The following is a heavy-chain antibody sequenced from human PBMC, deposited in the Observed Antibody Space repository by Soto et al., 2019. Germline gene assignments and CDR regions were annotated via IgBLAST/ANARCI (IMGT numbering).Heavy chain of an antibody. J-gene: IGHJ3*02. D-gene: IGHD6-19*01. CDR2: IIPILGIA. V-gene: IGHV1-69*08. Sequence: QVQLVQSGAEVKKPGSSVKVSCKASGGTFSSYTISWVRQAPGQGLEWMGRIIPILGIANYAQKFQGRVTITADNSTSTAYMELSSLRSEATAVYYCARDNKAVADDAFDIWGQGTMVTVSS. CDR3: ARDNKAVADDAFDI. CDR1: GGTFSSYT.